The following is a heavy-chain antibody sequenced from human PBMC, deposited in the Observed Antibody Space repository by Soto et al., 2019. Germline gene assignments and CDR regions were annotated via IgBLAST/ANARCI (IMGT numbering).Heavy chain of an antibody. Sequence: GASVKVSCKASGYTFTGYYMDWVRQAPGQGLEWMGWINPNSGGTNYAQKFQGWVTMTRDTSISTAYMELSRLRSDDTAVYYCARASSRNREYYFYGMDVWGQGTTVTVSS. CDR1: GYTFTGYY. V-gene: IGHV1-2*04. J-gene: IGHJ6*02. CDR3: ARASSRNREYYFYGMDV. CDR2: INPNSGGT.